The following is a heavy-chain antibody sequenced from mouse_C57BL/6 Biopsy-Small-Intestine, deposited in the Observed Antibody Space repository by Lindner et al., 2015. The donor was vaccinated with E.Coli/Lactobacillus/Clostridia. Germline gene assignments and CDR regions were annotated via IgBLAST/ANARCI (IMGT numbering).Heavy chain of an antibody. Sequence: VQLQESGPELVKPGSSVKMSCKASGYTFTAYIMHWVKQKPGQGLEWIGYINPYNDGTKYNEKFKGKATLTSDKSSSTAYMELSSLTSEDSAVYYCARYHSNGAFTYWGQGTLVAVSA. CDR2: INPYNDGT. CDR1: GYTFTAYI. J-gene: IGHJ3*01. CDR3: ARYHSNGAFTY. V-gene: IGHV1-14*01.